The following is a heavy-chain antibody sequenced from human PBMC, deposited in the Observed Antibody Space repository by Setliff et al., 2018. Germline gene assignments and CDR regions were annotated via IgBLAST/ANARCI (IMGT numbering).Heavy chain of an antibody. V-gene: IGHV4-39*07. Sequence: PSETLSLTCTVSGDSISRRTYYWSWLRQAPGKGLEWIGNIYDSGSSNYNACLKSRLIITRDTSKNQISLKLSSVTAADTAVYYCARGRGTAMVSIYQYYYMDVWGKGTTVTVSS. J-gene: IGHJ6*03. CDR2: IYDSGSS. CDR3: ARGRGTAMVSIYQYYYMDV. D-gene: IGHD5-18*01. CDR1: GDSISRRTYY.